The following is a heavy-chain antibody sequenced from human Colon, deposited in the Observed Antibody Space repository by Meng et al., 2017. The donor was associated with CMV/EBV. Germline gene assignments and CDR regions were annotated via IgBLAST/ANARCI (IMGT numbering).Heavy chain of an antibody. CDR1: GFFRNSGTVA. CDR3: AHRRTIFGGFDP. D-gene: IGHD3-3*01. Sequence: CTCSGFFRNSGTVAVGWFRQPPGKALQWLALFYWNDDQRYSPSLRNRLTITKDTSKNQLVLTMTNMDPVDTATYFCAHRRTIFGGFDPWGQGSLVTVSS. CDR2: FYWNDDQ. J-gene: IGHJ5*02. V-gene: IGHV2-5*01.